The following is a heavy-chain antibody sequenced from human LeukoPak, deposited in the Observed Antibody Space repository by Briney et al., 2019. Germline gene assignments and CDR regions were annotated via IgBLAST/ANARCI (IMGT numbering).Heavy chain of an antibody. CDR2: VYYSGST. CDR1: GXSISRSSYY. V-gene: IGHV4-39*01. Sequence: PSETLSLTCTVSGXSISRSSYYWGWIRQPPGKGLEWIGSVYYSGSTYYNPSLKSRVTISGDTSKNQFSLKLSSVTAADTAVYYCAAGSGRSFDYWGQGTLVTVSS. D-gene: IGHD3-10*01. J-gene: IGHJ4*02. CDR3: AAGSGRSFDY.